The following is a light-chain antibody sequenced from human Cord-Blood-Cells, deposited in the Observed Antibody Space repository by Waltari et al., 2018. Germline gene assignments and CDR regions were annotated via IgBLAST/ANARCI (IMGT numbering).Light chain of an antibody. Sequence: QSVLTQPPSVSGAPGQRVTISCTGSSPTIGAGYDVHRHQQLPGTAPKLLTYGNINRPSGVPDRFSGSKSGTSASLAITGLQAEDEADYYCQSYDSSLSGYVFGTGTKVTVL. V-gene: IGLV1-40*01. CDR3: QSYDSSLSGYV. CDR1: SPTIGAGYD. CDR2: GNI. J-gene: IGLJ1*01.